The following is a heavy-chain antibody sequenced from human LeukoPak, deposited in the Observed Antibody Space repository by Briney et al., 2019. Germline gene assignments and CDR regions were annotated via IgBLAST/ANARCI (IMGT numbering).Heavy chain of an antibody. CDR3: ARDLLYSSPGFDY. CDR2: IYTSGST. D-gene: IGHD6-13*01. V-gene: IGHV4-61*02. CDR1: GGSISSGSYY. Sequence: KASQTLSLTCTVSGGSISSGSYYWSWIRQPAGKGLEWIGRIYTSGSTYYNPSLKSRVTISVDTSKNQFSLKLSSVTAADTAVYYCARDLLYSSPGFDYWGQGTLVTVSS. J-gene: IGHJ4*02.